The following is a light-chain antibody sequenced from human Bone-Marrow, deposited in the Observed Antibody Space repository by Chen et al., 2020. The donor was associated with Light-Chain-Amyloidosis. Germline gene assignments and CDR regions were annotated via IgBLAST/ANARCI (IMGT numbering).Light chain of an antibody. CDR1: DLPTKY. CDR2: RDT. Sequence: SYELPQPPSVSVSPGQTASITCSGDDLPTKYAYWYQQKPGLAPVLVIHRDTERPSGISERFSGSSSGTTATLTISGVQAEDEADYHCQSADSSGTYEVIFGGGTKLTVL. J-gene: IGLJ2*01. V-gene: IGLV3-25*03. CDR3: QSADSSGTYEVI.